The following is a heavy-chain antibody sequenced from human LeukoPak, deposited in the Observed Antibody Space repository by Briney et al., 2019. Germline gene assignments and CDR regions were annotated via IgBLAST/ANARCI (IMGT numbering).Heavy chain of an antibody. CDR2: FYTSGST. CDR1: GGSISSYY. V-gene: IGHV4-4*07. Sequence: SETLSLTCTVSGGSISSYYWSWIRQPAGKGLEWIGRFYTSGSTKYNPSLKSRVTMSEDTSKNHFSLKLSSVTAADTAVYYCARGFLGDYFGSGSYYVFDYWGQGTLVTVSS. J-gene: IGHJ4*02. D-gene: IGHD3-10*01. CDR3: ARGFLGDYFGSGSYYVFDY.